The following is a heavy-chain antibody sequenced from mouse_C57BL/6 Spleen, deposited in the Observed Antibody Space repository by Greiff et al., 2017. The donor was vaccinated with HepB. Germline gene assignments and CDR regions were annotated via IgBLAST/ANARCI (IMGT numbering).Heavy chain of an antibody. J-gene: IGHJ3*01. CDR1: GYTFTDYY. V-gene: IGHV1-19*01. D-gene: IGHD1-1*01. Sequence: EVQGVESGPVLVKPGASVKMSCKASGYTFTDYYMNWVKQSHGKSLEWIGVINPYNGGTSYNQKFKGKATLTVDKSSSTAYMELNSLTSEDSAVYYCARSGGSSEFAYWGQGTLVTVSA. CDR2: INPYNGGT. CDR3: ARSGGSSEFAY.